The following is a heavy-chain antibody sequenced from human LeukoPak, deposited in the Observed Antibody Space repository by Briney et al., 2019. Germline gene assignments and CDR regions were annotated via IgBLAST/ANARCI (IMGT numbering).Heavy chain of an antibody. Sequence: GRSLRLSCAASGFTFSSYVMHWVRQAPGKGLEWVAIISYDGSNEYYADSVKGRFTISRDNSKNTLYLQMNSLRAEDTAVYYCAKRRSPLVVVAATLDAFNIWGQGTMVTVSS. V-gene: IGHV3-30*04. D-gene: IGHD2-15*01. CDR1: GFTFSSYV. CDR3: AKRRSPLVVVAATLDAFNI. CDR2: ISYDGSNE. J-gene: IGHJ3*02.